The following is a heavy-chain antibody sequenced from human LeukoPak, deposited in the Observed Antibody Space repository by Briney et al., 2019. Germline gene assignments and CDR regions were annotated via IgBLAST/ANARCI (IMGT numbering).Heavy chain of an antibody. CDR3: ARRDCSSTSCYTGDAFDI. CDR2: IKQDGSEK. D-gene: IGHD2-2*02. J-gene: IGHJ3*02. Sequence: GGSLRLSCAASGFTFISYWMSWVRQAPGKGLEWVANIKQDGSEKYYVDSVKGRFTNSRDNAKNSLYLQMNSLRAEDTAVYYCARRDCSSTSCYTGDAFDIWGQGTMVTVSS. V-gene: IGHV3-7*01. CDR1: GFTFISYW.